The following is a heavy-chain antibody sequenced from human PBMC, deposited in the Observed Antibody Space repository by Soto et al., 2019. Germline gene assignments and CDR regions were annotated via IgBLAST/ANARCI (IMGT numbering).Heavy chain of an antibody. CDR2: IIPIFGTA. D-gene: IGHD6-13*01. CDR3: ARRQKGRYSSSRTPYGMDV. Sequence: ASVKVSCKASGGTFSSYAISWVRQAPGQGLEWMGGIIPIFGTANYAQKFQGRVTITADESTSTAYMELSSLRSEDTAVYYCARRQKGRYSSSRTPYGMDVWGQGTTVTVSS. J-gene: IGHJ6*02. V-gene: IGHV1-69*13. CDR1: GGTFSSYA.